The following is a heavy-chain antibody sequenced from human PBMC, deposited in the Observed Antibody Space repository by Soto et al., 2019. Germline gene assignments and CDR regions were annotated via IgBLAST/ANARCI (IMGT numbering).Heavy chain of an antibody. J-gene: IGHJ4*02. D-gene: IGHD3-3*01. CDR2: IKSKTDGGTT. V-gene: IGHV3-15*07. CDR1: GFTFSNAW. Sequence: PGGSLRLSCAASGFTFSNAWMNWVRQAPGKGLEWVGRIKSKTDGGTTDYAAPVKGRFTISRDDSKNTLYLQMKSLKTGDTAVYYFTTFGLESRYDFWSGYYFDFDYWGQGTLVTVSS. CDR3: TTFGLESRYDFWSGYYFDFDY.